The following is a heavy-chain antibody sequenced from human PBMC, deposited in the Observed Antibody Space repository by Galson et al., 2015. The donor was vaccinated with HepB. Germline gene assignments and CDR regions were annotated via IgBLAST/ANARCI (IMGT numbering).Heavy chain of an antibody. Sequence: SLRLSCAASGFTLSSYGMNWVRQAPGKGLEWVSFISSGSSYIYYAESVKGRSTISRDNARKSVYLRMHSLRAEDTAVYYCTRRGPETGFYYYYMDVWGKGTTVTVSS. CDR1: GFTLSSYG. CDR3: TRRGPETGFYYYYMDV. V-gene: IGHV3-21*01. J-gene: IGHJ6*03. CDR2: ISSGSSYI. D-gene: IGHD3-10*01.